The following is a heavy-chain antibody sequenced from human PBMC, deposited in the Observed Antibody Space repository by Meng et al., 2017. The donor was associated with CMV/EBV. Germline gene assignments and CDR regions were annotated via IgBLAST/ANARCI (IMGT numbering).Heavy chain of an antibody. D-gene: IGHD1-26*01. V-gene: IGHV4-39*07. Sequence: SGGSISSSSCYWGWIRQPPGKGLEWIGSIYYSGSTYYNPSLKSRVTISVDTSKNQFSLKLSSVTAADTAVYYCARDPEWELPLYYFDYWGQGTLVTVSS. CDR2: IYYSGST. CDR1: GGSISSSSCY. J-gene: IGHJ4*02. CDR3: ARDPEWELPLYYFDY.